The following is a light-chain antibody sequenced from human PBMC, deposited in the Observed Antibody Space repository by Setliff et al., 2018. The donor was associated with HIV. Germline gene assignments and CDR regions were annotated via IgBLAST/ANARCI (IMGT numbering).Light chain of an antibody. CDR1: SSNVGKYNL. CDR2: EVT. CDR3: CSYAGSRTFEI. Sequence: QSVLAQPASVSGSPGQSITIPCTGNSSNVGKYNLVSWYRQNPGKAPQLTIYEVTKRPSGVSNRFSGSKSGNAASLTISGLQPDDEADYFCCSYAGSRTFEIFGTGTKVTVL. J-gene: IGLJ1*01. V-gene: IGLV2-23*02.